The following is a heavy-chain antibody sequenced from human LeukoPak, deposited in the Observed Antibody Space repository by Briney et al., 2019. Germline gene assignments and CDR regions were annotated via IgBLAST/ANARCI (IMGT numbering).Heavy chain of an antibody. CDR2: IYYSGST. CDR3: ARLMTTVTLFDY. D-gene: IGHD4-17*01. Sequence: SETLSLTCTVSGGSISSSSYYWGWIRQPPGKGLEWIGSIYYSGSTYYNQSLKSRVTISVDTSKNQFSLKLSSVTAADTAVYYCARLMTTVTLFDYWGQGTLVTVSS. J-gene: IGHJ4*02. CDR1: GGSISSSSYY. V-gene: IGHV4-39*01.